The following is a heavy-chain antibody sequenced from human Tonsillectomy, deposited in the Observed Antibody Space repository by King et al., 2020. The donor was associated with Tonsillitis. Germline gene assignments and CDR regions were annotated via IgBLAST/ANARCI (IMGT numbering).Heavy chain of an antibody. CDR3: AKVSFSGYDFGANAFDI. Sequence: VQLVQSGGGLVQPGGSLRLSCAASGFTFSSYAMSWVRQAPGKGLEWVSAISGSGGSTYYADSVKGRFTISRDNSKNTRYLQMNSLRAEDTAVCYCAKVSFSGYDFGANAFDIWGQGTMVTVSS. J-gene: IGHJ3*02. CDR2: ISGSGGST. D-gene: IGHD5-12*01. V-gene: IGHV3-23*04. CDR1: GFTFSSYA.